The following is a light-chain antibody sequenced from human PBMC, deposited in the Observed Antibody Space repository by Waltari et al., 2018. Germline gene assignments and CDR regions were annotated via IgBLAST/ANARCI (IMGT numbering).Light chain of an antibody. CDR1: SSDIGGYVY. CDR3: CSYTNSGTRV. CDR2: EVD. V-gene: IGLV2-14*03. Sequence: QSPLTQPASVSASPGQSITISCTGTSSDIGGYVYASWYQQHPGRAPKLIIYEVDTRPSGISSRFSGSKSGNTASLTISGLQPEDEADYYCCSYTNSGTRVFGTGTKVTVL. J-gene: IGLJ1*01.